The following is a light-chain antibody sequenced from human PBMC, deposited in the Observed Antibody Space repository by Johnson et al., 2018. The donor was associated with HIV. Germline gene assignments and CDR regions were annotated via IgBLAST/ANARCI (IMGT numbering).Light chain of an antibody. CDR2: ENN. CDR3: GTWDSSLSSYV. V-gene: IGLV1-51*02. J-gene: IGLJ1*01. Sequence: QSLLTQPPSVSAAPGQKVTISCSGSSSNIRNNYVSWYQQLPGTAPKLLIYENNKRPSGIPDRFSGSKSGTSATLGITGLQTGDEADYYCGTWDSSLSSYVFGTGTKVTVL. CDR1: SSNIRNNY.